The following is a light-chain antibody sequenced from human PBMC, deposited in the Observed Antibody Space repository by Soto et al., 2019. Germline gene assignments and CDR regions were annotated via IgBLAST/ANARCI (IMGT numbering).Light chain of an antibody. CDR2: DVS. V-gene: IGLV2-14*01. Sequence: QSALTQPASVSGSPGQSITISCTGTSSDVGGYNYVAWDQQHPGKSPKLIIYDVSNRPSGVSNRFSGSKSGNTASLTISGLQAEDEADYYCSSYTSSSTLVFGGGTKLTVL. J-gene: IGLJ2*01. CDR1: SSDVGGYNY. CDR3: SSYTSSSTLV.